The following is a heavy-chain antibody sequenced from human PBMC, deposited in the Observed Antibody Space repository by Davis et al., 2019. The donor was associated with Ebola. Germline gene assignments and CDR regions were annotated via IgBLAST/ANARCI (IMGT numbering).Heavy chain of an antibody. J-gene: IGHJ6*02. CDR1: GGIFSNFA. D-gene: IGHD4-23*01. V-gene: IGHV1-69*13. CDR3: ATAAHDFGGNYYYNMDV. Sequence: AASVKVSCKTSGGIFSNFAISWVRQAPGRGLEWMGGIIPIFRTPDYPKSLQRRVTITADESTSTSYMELSSLTSEDTAVYYCATAAHDFGGNYYYNMDVWGQGTTVTVPS. CDR2: IIPIFRTP.